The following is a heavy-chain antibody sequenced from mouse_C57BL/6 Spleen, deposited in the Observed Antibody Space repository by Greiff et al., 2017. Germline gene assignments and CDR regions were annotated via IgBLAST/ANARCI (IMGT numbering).Heavy chain of an antibody. J-gene: IGHJ2*01. CDR1: GFTFSSYA. D-gene: IGHD2-1*01. CDR3: ARRGFYYGNSYYFGY. CDR2: ISGGGSYT. Sequence: EVQGVESGGGLVKPGGSLKLSCAASGFTFSSYAMSWVRQTPEKRLEWVATISGGGSYTYYPDNVKGRFTISRDNAKNNLYLQMSHLKSEDTAMYYCARRGFYYGNSYYFGYWGQGTTLTVAS. V-gene: IGHV5-4*01.